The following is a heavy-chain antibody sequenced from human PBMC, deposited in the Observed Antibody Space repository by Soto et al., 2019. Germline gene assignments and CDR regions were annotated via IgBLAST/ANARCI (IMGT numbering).Heavy chain of an antibody. D-gene: IGHD3-22*01. J-gene: IGHJ5*02. Sequence: SETLSLTCTVSGGSISSYYWSWIRQPPGKGLEWIGYIYYSGSTNYNPSLKSRVTISVDRSKNQFSLKLSSVTAADTAVYYCARVLRKGSGYYYGGPDRFDPWGQGTLVTVSS. CDR1: GGSISSYY. CDR3: ARVLRKGSGYYYGGPDRFDP. CDR2: IYYSGST. V-gene: IGHV4-59*12.